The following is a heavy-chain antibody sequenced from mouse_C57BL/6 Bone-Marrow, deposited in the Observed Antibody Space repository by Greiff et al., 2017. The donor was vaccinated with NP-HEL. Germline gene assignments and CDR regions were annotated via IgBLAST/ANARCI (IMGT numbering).Heavy chain of an antibody. CDR2: IHPNSGST. Sequence: VKLQQPGAELVKPGASVKLSCKASGYTFTSYWMHWVKQRPGQGLEWIGMIHPNSGSTNYNEKFKSKATLTVDKSSSTAYMQLSSLTSEDSAVYYCARGIYYDYDGAMDYWGQGTSVTVSS. D-gene: IGHD2-4*01. V-gene: IGHV1-64*01. J-gene: IGHJ4*01. CDR1: GYTFTSYW. CDR3: ARGIYYDYDGAMDY.